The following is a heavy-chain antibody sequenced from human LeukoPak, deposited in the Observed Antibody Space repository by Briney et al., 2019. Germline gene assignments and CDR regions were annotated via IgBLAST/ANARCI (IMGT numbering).Heavy chain of an antibody. V-gene: IGHV1-2*02. J-gene: IGHJ5*02. CDR1: GYTFTGYY. CDR3: ARDGDCSGGSCYTPFDP. CDR2: INPNSGGT. Sequence: GSSVKVSCKASGYTFTGYYMHWLRQAPGQGLEWMGWINPNSGGTNYAQKFQGRVTMTRDTSISTAYMELSRLRSDDTAVYYCARDGDCSGGSCYTPFDPWGQGTLVTVSS. D-gene: IGHD2-15*01.